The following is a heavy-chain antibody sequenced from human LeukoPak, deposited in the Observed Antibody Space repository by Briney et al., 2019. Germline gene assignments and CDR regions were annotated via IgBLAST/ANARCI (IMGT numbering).Heavy chain of an antibody. Sequence: PGGSLRLSCAASGFTFSSYAMSWVRQAPGKGLEWVSAISGSGGSTYYADSVKGRFTISRDNSKNTLYLQMNSLRAEDTAVYYCATPPPVLRYFDWLLPPDAFDIWGQGTMVTVSS. CDR3: ATPPPVLRYFDWLLPPDAFDI. D-gene: IGHD3-9*01. CDR1: GFTFSSYA. CDR2: ISGSGGST. V-gene: IGHV3-23*01. J-gene: IGHJ3*02.